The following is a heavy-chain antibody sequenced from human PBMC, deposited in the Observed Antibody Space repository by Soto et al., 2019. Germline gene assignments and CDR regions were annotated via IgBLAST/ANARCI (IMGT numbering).Heavy chain of an antibody. D-gene: IGHD6-6*01. CDR1: GFTFSSYG. CDR3: AREFRYSRSPRGLYYCYMDV. V-gene: IGHV3-33*01. CDR2: IWYDGSNK. Sequence: PGGSLRLSCATSGFTFSSYGMHWVRQAPGKGLEWVAVIWYDGSNKYYADSVKGRFTISRDNSKNTLYLQMNSLRAEDTAVYYCAREFRYSRSPRGLYYCYMDVWGKGTTVTVSS. J-gene: IGHJ6*03.